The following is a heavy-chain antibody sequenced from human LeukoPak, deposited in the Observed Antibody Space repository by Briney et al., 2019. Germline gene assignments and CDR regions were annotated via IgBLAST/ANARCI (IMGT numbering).Heavy chain of an antibody. D-gene: IGHD3-22*01. V-gene: IGHV3-48*03. J-gene: IGHJ3*02. Sequence: GGSLRLSCAASGFTFSSYEMNWVRHAPGKGLEWFLYISSSGSTIYYADSVKGRFTISRDNDKNSLYLQMNSLRAEDTAVYYCARDDSSGYYYGTGLMAFDIWGQGTMVTVSS. CDR3: ARDDSSGYYYGTGLMAFDI. CDR2: ISSSGSTI. CDR1: GFTFSSYE.